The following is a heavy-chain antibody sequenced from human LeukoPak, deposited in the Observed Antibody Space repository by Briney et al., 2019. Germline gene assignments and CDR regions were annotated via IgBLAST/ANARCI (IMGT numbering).Heavy chain of an antibody. CDR3: AREGTTVDDAFDI. V-gene: IGHV1-69*04. CDR2: IIPILGIA. CDR1: GGTFSSYA. D-gene: IGHD4-17*01. Sequence: GPSVKVSCKASGGTFSSYAISWVRQAPGQGLEWMGRIIPILGIANYAQKFQGRVTITADKSTSTAYMELSSLRSEDTAVYYCAREGTTVDDAFDIWGQGTMVTVSS. J-gene: IGHJ3*02.